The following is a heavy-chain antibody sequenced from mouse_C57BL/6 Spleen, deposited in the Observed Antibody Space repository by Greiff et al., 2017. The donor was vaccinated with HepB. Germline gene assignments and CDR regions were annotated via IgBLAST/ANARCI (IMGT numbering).Heavy chain of an antibody. V-gene: IGHV1-15*01. CDR1: GYTFTDYE. CDR2: IDPETGGT. D-gene: IGHD2-3*01. J-gene: IGHJ2*01. Sequence: QVHVKQSGAELVRPGASVTLSCKASGYTFTDYEMHWVKQTPVHGLEWIGAIDPETGGTAYNQKFKGKAILTADKSSSTAYMELRSLTSEDSAVYYCTRQGYDGYWGGYWGQGTTLTVSS. CDR3: TRQGYDGYWGGY.